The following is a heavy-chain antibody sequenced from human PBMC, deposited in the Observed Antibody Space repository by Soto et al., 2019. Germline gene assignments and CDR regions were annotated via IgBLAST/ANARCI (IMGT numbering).Heavy chain of an antibody. J-gene: IGHJ6*02. Sequence: ASVKVSCTVSGYTLTELSRHWVRLAPGKGLEWMGGIDPEDGEANYAQKFQGRVTITADESTSTAYMELSSLRSEDTAVYYCARNHETRRVRYYYYGMDVWGQGTTVTVSS. V-gene: IGHV1-24*01. CDR2: IDPEDGEA. CDR1: GYTLTELS. CDR3: ARNHETRRVRYYYYGMDV.